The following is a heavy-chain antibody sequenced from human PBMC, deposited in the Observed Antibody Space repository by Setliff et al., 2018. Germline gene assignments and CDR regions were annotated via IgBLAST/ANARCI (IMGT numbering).Heavy chain of an antibody. J-gene: IGHJ4*02. V-gene: IGHV4-34*01. CDR2: INHSGST. Sequence: SETLSLTCAVYGGSFSGYYWSWIRQPPGKGLEWIGEINHSGSTNYNPSLKSRVTISVDTSKNQFSLKLSSVTAADTAVYYCARGPRFLEWLLLGQDQYYFDYWGRGTLVTVSS. D-gene: IGHD3-3*01. CDR1: GGSFSGYY. CDR3: ARGPRFLEWLLLGQDQYYFDY.